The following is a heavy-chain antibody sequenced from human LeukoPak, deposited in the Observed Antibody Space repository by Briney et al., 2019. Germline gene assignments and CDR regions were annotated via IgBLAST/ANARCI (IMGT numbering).Heavy chain of an antibody. CDR3: ARWIRDAEITRSYWFDP. Sequence: SVKVSCKASGGTFSSYAISWVRQAPGQGLEWMGGIIPIFGIANYAQKFQGRVTITADESTGTAYMELSSLRSEDTAVYYCARWIRDAEITRSYWFDPWGQGTLVTVSS. CDR1: GGTFSSYA. D-gene: IGHD1-14*01. V-gene: IGHV1-69*01. J-gene: IGHJ5*02. CDR2: IIPIFGIA.